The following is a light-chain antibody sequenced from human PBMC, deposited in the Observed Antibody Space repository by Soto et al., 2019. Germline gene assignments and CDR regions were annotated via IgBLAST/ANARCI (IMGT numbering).Light chain of an antibody. Sequence: EIVMTQSPATLSVSLGERATLSCRASQSVSTNLAWYQQKPGQAPRLLIFGASARATGFPARFSGSGSGTEFTLTISSLQSEDFAVYYCQQYNNWPFTFGPGTKGDIK. CDR3: QQYNNWPFT. CDR2: GAS. V-gene: IGKV3-15*01. J-gene: IGKJ3*01. CDR1: QSVSTN.